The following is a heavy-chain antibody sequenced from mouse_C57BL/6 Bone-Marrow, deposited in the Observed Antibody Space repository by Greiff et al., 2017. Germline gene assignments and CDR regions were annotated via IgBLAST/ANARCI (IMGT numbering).Heavy chain of an antibody. CDR3: ARWSTTVVADY. Sequence: QVQLQQPGAELVQPGASVKLSCKASGYTFTSYWMQWVKQRPGQGLEWIGEIDPSDSYTNYNEKFKGKATLTADKSSSTAYMQFSSLTSEDSAIYYCARWSTTVVADYWGQGTTLTVSS. V-gene: IGHV1-50*01. J-gene: IGHJ2*01. D-gene: IGHD1-1*01. CDR1: GYTFTSYW. CDR2: IDPSDSYT.